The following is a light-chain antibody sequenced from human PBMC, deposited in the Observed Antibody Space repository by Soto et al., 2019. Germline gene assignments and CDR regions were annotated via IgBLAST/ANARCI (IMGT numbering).Light chain of an antibody. J-gene: IGKJ5*01. CDR2: DAS. Sequence: EMVMTQSPAILSVSPGESATLSCRASQSIRSNYVAWYQQKPGQGPRLLIYDASYRATGIPARFSGSGSGTDFTLTISSLEPEDFAVYYCQQRSDWPSFGQATRLEI. V-gene: IGKV3-11*01. CDR1: QSIRSN. CDR3: QQRSDWPS.